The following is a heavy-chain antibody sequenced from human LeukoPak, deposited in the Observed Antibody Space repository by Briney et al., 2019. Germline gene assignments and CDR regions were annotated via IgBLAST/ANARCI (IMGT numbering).Heavy chain of an antibody. Sequence: EASVKVSCKASGGTFSSYAISWVQQAPGQGLEWMGGIIPIFGTANYAQKFQGRVTITADKSTSTAYMELSSLRSEDTAVYYCARGRFGYGDYSSYYYYGMDVWGKGTTVTVSS. J-gene: IGHJ6*04. CDR1: GGTFSSYA. CDR3: ARGRFGYGDYSSYYYYGMDV. CDR2: IIPIFGTA. V-gene: IGHV1-69*06. D-gene: IGHD4-17*01.